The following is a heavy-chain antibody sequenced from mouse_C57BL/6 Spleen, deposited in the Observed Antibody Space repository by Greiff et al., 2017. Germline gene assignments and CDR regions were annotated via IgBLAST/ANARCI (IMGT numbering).Heavy chain of an antibody. J-gene: IGHJ4*01. Sequence: EVTLEESGGGLVQPKGSLQLSCAASGFRFNTYAMNWVRQAPGKGLEWVARIRSKSNNYATYYADSVKDRFTISRDDSESMLYLQMNNVKTEDTAMYYCVRHGDYGPLYYAMDYWGQGTSVTVSS. CDR3: VRHGDYGPLYYAMDY. D-gene: IGHD2-4*01. CDR1: GFRFNTYA. CDR2: IRSKSNNYAT. V-gene: IGHV10-1*01.